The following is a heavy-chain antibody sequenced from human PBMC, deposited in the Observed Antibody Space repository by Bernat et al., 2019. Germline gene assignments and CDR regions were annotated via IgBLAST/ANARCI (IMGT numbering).Heavy chain of an antibody. CDR3: ARAGYCSSSSCYEEGYYYYYYMDV. CDR1: GYTFTSYG. J-gene: IGHJ6*03. CDR2: ISAYNGNT. Sequence: QVQLVQSGAEVKKPGASVKVSCKASGYTFTSYGISWVRQAPGQGLEWMGWISAYNGNTNYAQKLQGRVTMTTDTSTSTAYMELRSLRSDDTAVYYCARAGYCSSSSCYEEGYYYYYYMDVWGKGTTVTVSS. V-gene: IGHV1-18*01. D-gene: IGHD2-2*01.